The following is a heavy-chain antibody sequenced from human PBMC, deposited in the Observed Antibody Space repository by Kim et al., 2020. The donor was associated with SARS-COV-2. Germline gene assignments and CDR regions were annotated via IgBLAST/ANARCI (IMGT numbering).Heavy chain of an antibody. CDR3: ARGSYGSGSHQDNWFDP. CDR1: GFTFSSYS. D-gene: IGHD3-10*01. CDR2: ISSSSSYI. Sequence: GGSLRLSCAASGFTFSSYSMNWVRQAPGKGLEWVSSISSSSSYIYYADSVKGRFTISRDNAKNSLYLQMNSLRAEDTAVYYCARGSYGSGSHQDNWFDPWGQRTRVTVS. J-gene: IGHJ5*02. V-gene: IGHV3-21*01.